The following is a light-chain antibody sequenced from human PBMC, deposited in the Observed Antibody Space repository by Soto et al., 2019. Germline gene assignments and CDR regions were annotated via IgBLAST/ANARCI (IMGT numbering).Light chain of an antibody. J-gene: IGLJ3*02. CDR2: GNI. CDR1: SSNIGAGYD. CDR3: QSYDINLSVSV. Sequence: QSILTQPPSVSGAPGQRVTISCTGSSSNIGAGYDVHWYQQLPGTAPKLLIFGNINRPSGVPDRFSGSKSGTSASLAITGLQAEDEADYYCQSYDINLSVSVFGGGTKLTVL. V-gene: IGLV1-40*01.